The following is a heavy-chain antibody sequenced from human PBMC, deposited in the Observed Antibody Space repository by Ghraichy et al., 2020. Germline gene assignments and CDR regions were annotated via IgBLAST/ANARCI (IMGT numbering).Heavy chain of an antibody. V-gene: IGHV4-39*02. CDR3: ARLSGWDWSGYFDY. J-gene: IGHJ4*02. Sequence: SETLSLTCTVSDGSISSGTYYWGWIRQPPGKGLEWIGSIFYTGSTYYNPSLRSRVTMSVDTSRNHFSLKLTSVTAADTAVYYCARLSGWDWSGYFDYWGQGTLVTVSS. D-gene: IGHD3-3*01. CDR1: DGSISSGTYY. CDR2: IFYTGST.